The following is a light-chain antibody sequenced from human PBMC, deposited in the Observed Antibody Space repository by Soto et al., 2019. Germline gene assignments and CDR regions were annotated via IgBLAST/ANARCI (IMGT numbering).Light chain of an antibody. CDR3: QQYDSYPYT. J-gene: IGKJ2*01. CDR1: QDIRTW. CDR2: GAS. Sequence: DIQLTQSPSSLSASVGDRVTITCRASQDIRTWLGWYQQKPEKAPKSLIYGASTLQSGVPSRFSGSGSGTVFTLTISSLQPEDFATYYCQQYDSYPYTFGQGTKLELK. V-gene: IGKV1D-16*01.